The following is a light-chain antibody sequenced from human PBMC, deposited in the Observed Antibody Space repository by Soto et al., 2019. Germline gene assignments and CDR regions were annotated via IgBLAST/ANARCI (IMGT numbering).Light chain of an antibody. Sequence: DIQMTQSPSSLSASVGDRVTITCQASQDSSNYLNWYQQKPGKAPKLLIYDASNLETGVPSRFSGSRSGTDYTFTISSLQPEDIATYYYQQYDNLPLTFGGGTKVEIK. V-gene: IGKV1-33*01. CDR2: DAS. CDR1: QDSSNY. J-gene: IGKJ4*01. CDR3: QQYDNLPLT.